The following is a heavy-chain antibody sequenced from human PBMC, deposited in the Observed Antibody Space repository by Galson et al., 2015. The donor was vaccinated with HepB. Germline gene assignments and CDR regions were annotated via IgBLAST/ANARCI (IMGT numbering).Heavy chain of an antibody. Sequence: CAISGDSVSSNSAAWNWIRQSPSRGLEWLGRTYYRSKWYNDYAVSVKSRITINPDTSKNQFSLQLNSVTPEDTAVYYCARGITMVQGVITDYYYMDVWGKVTTVTVSS. V-gene: IGHV6-1*01. CDR3: ARGITMVQGVITDYYYMDV. J-gene: IGHJ6*03. D-gene: IGHD3-10*01. CDR2: TYYRSKWYN. CDR1: GDSVSSNSAA.